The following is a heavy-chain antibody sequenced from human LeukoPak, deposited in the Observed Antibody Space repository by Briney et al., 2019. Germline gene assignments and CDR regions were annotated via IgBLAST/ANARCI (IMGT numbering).Heavy chain of an antibody. CDR3: ARDPEDIVVVPAAISNWFDP. J-gene: IGHJ5*02. CDR2: ISAYNGNT. D-gene: IGHD2-2*01. V-gene: IGHV1-18*01. Sequence: GASVKVSCKASGYTFTSYGISWVRQAPGQGLEWMGWISAYNGNTNYAQKLQGRVTMTTDTSTSTAYMELRSLRSDDTAVYYCARDPEDIVVVPAAISNWFDPWGRGTLVTVSS. CDR1: GYTFTSYG.